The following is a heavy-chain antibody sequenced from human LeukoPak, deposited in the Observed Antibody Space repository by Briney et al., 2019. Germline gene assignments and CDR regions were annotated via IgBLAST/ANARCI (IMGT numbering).Heavy chain of an antibody. D-gene: IGHD6-6*01. CDR3: ARYTEYYFDY. CDR1: GYTFSTYW. J-gene: IGHJ4*02. V-gene: IGHV3-7*01. Sequence: GGSLRLSCAASGYTFSTYWMTWVRQAPGKGLEWVANMKRDGSEVYYANSVKGHFTISRDNAKNSLYLQMNSLRAEDTAVYYCARYTEYYFDYWGQGTLVTVSS. CDR2: MKRDGSEV.